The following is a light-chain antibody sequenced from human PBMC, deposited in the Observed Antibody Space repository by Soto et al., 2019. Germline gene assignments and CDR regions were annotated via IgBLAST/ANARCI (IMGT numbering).Light chain of an antibody. CDR2: DAS. Sequence: EIVMTQSPATLSVSPGERATLSCRASQIVSSNVAWYQQKAGQAPRLLINDASTRATGIPARFSGSGSGTEFTLTISSLQSEDFAVYYCQQYNNWPPMYTLGQGTKLEIK. CDR1: QIVSSN. CDR3: QQYNNWPPMYT. J-gene: IGKJ2*01. V-gene: IGKV3-15*01.